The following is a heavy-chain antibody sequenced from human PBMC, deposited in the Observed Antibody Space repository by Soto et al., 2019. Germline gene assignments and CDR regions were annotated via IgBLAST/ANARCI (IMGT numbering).Heavy chain of an antibody. V-gene: IGHV6-1*01. CDR1: GDSVSSNSAA. J-gene: IGHJ5*02. CDR2: TYYRSKWYN. CDR3: ARDLNIAAAPGGFDP. D-gene: IGHD6-13*01. Sequence: PSQTQSITDARSGDSVSSNSAAWNWIRKSPSRGLEWLGRTYYRSKWYNDYAVSVKSRITINPDTSKNQFSLQLNSVTPEDTAVYYCARDLNIAAAPGGFDPWGQGTLVTVSS.